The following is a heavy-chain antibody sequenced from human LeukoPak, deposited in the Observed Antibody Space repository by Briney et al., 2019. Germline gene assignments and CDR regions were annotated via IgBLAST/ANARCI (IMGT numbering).Heavy chain of an antibody. CDR2: INSDGSST. V-gene: IGHV3-74*01. CDR1: GFTFSSYW. Sequence: GGSLRLSCAASGFTFSSYWMHWVRQAPGKGLVWVSRINSDGSSTSYADSVKGRFTISRDKAKNTLYLQMNSLRAEDTAVYYCARRGIAAAGDYWGQGTLVTVSS. J-gene: IGHJ4*02. D-gene: IGHD6-13*01. CDR3: ARRGIAAAGDY.